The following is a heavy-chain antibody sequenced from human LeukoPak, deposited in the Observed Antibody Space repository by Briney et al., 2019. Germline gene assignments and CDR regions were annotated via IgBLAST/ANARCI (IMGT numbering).Heavy chain of an antibody. V-gene: IGHV3-23*01. D-gene: IGHD6-6*01. CDR1: GFTYSSYA. CDR2: ISGSGGST. CDR3: ASRVGWYSSASEYYFDY. J-gene: IGHJ4*02. Sequence: GGSLRLSCAASGFTYSSYAMSWVRQAPGKGLECVSAISGSGGSTYYADSVKGRFTISRDNSKDTLYLQMNSLRAEDTAVYYCASRVGWYSSASEYYFDYWGQGTLVTVSS.